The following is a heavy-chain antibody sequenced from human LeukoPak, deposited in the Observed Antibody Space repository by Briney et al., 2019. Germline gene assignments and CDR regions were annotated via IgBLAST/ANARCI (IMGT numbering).Heavy chain of an antibody. CDR1: GFTFSGYA. V-gene: IGHV3-30*09. J-gene: IGHJ4*02. Sequence: GGSLRLSCAASGFTFSGYAMHWVRQAQGKGLEWVAVISNDGSNKYSADSVKGRFAISRDNSKNTLFLQMNSLRAEDTAVYYCASSEQNIVVVPAAANFDYWGQGTLVTVSS. CDR2: ISNDGSNK. CDR3: ASSEQNIVVVPAAANFDY. D-gene: IGHD2-2*01.